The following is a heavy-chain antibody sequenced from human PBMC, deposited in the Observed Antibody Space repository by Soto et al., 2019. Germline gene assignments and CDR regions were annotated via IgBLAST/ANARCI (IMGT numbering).Heavy chain of an antibody. D-gene: IGHD1-26*01. V-gene: IGHV4-31*03. Sequence: PSETLSLTCTVSGGSISSGGYYWSWIRQHPGKGLEWIGYIYYSGSTYYNPSLKSRVTISVDTSKNQFSLKLSSVTAADTAVYYCATSHRGSYYPFDYWGQGTLVTVSS. CDR3: ATSHRGSYYPFDY. CDR2: IYYSGST. J-gene: IGHJ4*02. CDR1: GGSISSGGYY.